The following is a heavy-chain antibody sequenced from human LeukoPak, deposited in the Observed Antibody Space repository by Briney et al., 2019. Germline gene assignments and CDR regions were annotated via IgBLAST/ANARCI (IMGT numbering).Heavy chain of an antibody. CDR1: GFTFSSYG. CDR3: AKDRDGDFDY. J-gene: IGHJ4*02. V-gene: IGHV3-30*18. D-gene: IGHD4-17*01. Sequence: PGGSLRLSCAASGFTFSSYGMHWVRQAPGKGLEWVAVISYDGSNKYYAYSVKGRFTISRDNSKNTLYLQMNSLRAEDTAVYYCAKDRDGDFDYWGQGTLVTVSS. CDR2: ISYDGSNK.